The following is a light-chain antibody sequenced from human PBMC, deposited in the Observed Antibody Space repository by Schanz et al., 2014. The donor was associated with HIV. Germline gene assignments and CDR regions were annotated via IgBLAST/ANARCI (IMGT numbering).Light chain of an antibody. CDR1: SSDVGGYNY. J-gene: IGLJ3*02. CDR2: DVS. CDR3: SSFRDTSTVV. Sequence: QSALTQPASVSGSPGQSITISCTGSSSDVGGYNYVSWYQQHPGKAPKLMIYDVSDRPSGVSNRFSGSKSGNTASLTISGRQAEDEADYYCSSFRDTSTVVFGGGTKLTVL. V-gene: IGLV2-14*03.